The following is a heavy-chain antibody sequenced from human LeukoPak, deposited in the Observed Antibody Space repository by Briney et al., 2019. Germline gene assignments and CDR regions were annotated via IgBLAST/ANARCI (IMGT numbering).Heavy chain of an antibody. CDR3: ARDDYGGNSVSDS. D-gene: IGHD4-23*01. Sequence: PSGSLRLSCSASGFTFDDYGMSWVRQAPGKGLEWGSGINLGGGSTGYADSVKGRFTISRDNAKNSLYLQMTSLRAEDTALSYCARDDYGGNSVSDSWGPGTPVTVSS. V-gene: IGHV3-20*04. J-gene: IGHJ4*02. CDR1: GFTFDDYG. CDR2: INLGGGST.